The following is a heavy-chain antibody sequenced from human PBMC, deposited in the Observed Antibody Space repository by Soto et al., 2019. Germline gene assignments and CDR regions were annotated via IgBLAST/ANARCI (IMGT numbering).Heavy chain of an antibody. D-gene: IGHD5-18*01. Sequence: QITLKESGPPLVKPTQTLTLTCTFSGFSLSTSGVGVGWIRQPPGKALECLALIYWDDDKRYSPSLKSRLTITKDTLKNQVVLTMIHMGPVGTATYYCLHGIRRRYSSGLFDYWGEGTLVTGSS. CDR1: GFSLSTSGVG. V-gene: IGHV2-5*02. J-gene: IGHJ4*02. CDR2: IYWDDDK. CDR3: LHGIRRRYSSGLFDY.